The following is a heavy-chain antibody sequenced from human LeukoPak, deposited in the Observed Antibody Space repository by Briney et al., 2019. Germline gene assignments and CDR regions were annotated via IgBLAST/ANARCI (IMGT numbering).Heavy chain of an antibody. Sequence: GESLKITCKGSGYSFTSYWIGWVRQMPGKGLEWMGIIYPGDSDTRYSPSFQGQVTISADKSISTAYLQWSSLKASDTAMYYCARLGGLYYYYYYYMDVWGKGPTVTVSS. V-gene: IGHV5-51*01. J-gene: IGHJ6*03. CDR2: IYPGDSDT. CDR3: ARLGGLYYYYYYYMDV. CDR1: GYSFTSYW. D-gene: IGHD3-10*01.